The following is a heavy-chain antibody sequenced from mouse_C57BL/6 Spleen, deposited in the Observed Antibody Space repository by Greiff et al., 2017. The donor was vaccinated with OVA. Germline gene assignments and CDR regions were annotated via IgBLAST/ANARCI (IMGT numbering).Heavy chain of an antibody. D-gene: IGHD4-1*01. V-gene: IGHV1-81*01. Sequence: QVHVKQSGAELARPGASVKLSCKASGYTFTSYGISWVKQRTGQGLEWIGEIYPRSGNTYYNEKFKGKATLTADKSSSTAYMELRSLTSEDSAVYFCARLNWDDWYFDVWGTGTTVTVSS. CDR1: GYTFTSYG. J-gene: IGHJ1*03. CDR3: ARLNWDDWYFDV. CDR2: IYPRSGNT.